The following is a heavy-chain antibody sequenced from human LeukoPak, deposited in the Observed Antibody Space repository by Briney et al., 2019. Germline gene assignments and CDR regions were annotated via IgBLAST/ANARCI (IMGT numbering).Heavy chain of an antibody. CDR2: IYHSGST. CDR3: ARLYYGGITYYYYYMDV. V-gene: IGHV4-38-2*01. D-gene: IGHD4-23*01. Sequence: SETLSLTCAVSGYSISSGYYWGWIRQPPGKGLEWIGIIYHSGSTYYNPSLKSRVTISVDTSKNQFSLKLSSVTAADTAVYYCARLYYGGITYYYYYMDVWGKGTTVTVSS. J-gene: IGHJ6*03. CDR1: GYSISSGYY.